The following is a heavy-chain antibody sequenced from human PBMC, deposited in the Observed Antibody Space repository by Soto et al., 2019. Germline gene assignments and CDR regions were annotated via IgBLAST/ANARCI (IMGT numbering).Heavy chain of an antibody. V-gene: IGHV3-23*01. J-gene: IGHJ6*03. CDR2: ISYSGGST. Sequence: EVQLLESGGGLVQPGGSLRLSCAASGFTFSSYTMSWVRQAPGRGLEWVSAISYSGGSTYYADSVKGRFTISRDNSKHTLFLQVNSLRAEDTAVYYCAKGLGDYYYMDVWGKGTTVTVSS. CDR1: GFTFSSYT. CDR3: AKGLGDYYYMDV.